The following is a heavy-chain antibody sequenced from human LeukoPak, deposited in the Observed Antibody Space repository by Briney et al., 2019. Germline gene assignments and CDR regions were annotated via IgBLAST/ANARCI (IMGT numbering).Heavy chain of an antibody. J-gene: IGHJ4*02. Sequence: PSETLSLTCTVSGGSMSSYYWSWIRQPAGKGLEWIGRIYTSGSTNYNPSLRSRVTMSVDTSKNQFSLKLSSVTAADTSVYYCARRPRAAAGTGLFGYWGQGTLVTVSS. CDR1: GGSMSSYY. CDR2: IYTSGST. V-gene: IGHV4-4*07. D-gene: IGHD6-13*01. CDR3: ARRPRAAAGTGLFGY.